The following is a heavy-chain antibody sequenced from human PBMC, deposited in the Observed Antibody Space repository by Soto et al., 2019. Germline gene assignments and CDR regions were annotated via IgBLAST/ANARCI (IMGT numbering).Heavy chain of an antibody. D-gene: IGHD5-12*01. Sequence: QVQLVESGGGVVQPGRSLRLSCAASGFTFSSYGMHWVRQAPGKGLEWVAVIWYDGSNKYYADSVKGRFTTSRDNSKNTLYLQMNSLRAEDTAVYYCARDNVYFCGGYDWHSLGVIDYWGQGTLVTVSS. CDR2: IWYDGSNK. CDR3: ARDNVYFCGGYDWHSLGVIDY. CDR1: GFTFSSYG. V-gene: IGHV3-33*01. J-gene: IGHJ4*02.